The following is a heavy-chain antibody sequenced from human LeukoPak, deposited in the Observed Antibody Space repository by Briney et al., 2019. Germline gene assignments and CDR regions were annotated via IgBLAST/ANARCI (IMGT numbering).Heavy chain of an antibody. CDR2: IYSGGNT. CDR3: AKGSGYYLDY. D-gene: IGHD3-22*01. CDR1: GFTVSSNY. Sequence: GGSLRLSCAASGFTVSSNYMSWVRQAPGKGLEWVSVIYSGGNTYYADSVKGRFTISRDNSKNMLYLQMNSLRPEDTAVYYCAKGSGYYLDYWGQGTLVTVSS. J-gene: IGHJ4*02. V-gene: IGHV3-53*05.